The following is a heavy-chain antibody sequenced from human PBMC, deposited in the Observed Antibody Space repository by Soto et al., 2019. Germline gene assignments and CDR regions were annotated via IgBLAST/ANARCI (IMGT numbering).Heavy chain of an antibody. D-gene: IGHD3-16*01. Sequence: GGSLRLSCVASGFTFSYYAMTWVRQAPGKGLEWVATISATGGNIEYTDSLKGRFTISRDNSKNTLYLQLNGLTSDDTAVHYCAKVAGGLGYFDLWGRGTLVTVSS. CDR3: AKVAGGLGYFDL. V-gene: IGHV3-23*01. CDR1: GFTFSYYA. CDR2: ISATGGNI. J-gene: IGHJ2*01.